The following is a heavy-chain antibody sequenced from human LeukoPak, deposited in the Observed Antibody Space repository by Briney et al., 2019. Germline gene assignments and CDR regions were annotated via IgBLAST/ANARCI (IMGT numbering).Heavy chain of an antibody. CDR1: GFTFSSYG. CDR3: ARDGSWYYFDY. J-gene: IGHJ4*02. V-gene: IGHV3-33*01. CDR2: IWYDGSNK. D-gene: IGHD6-13*01. Sequence: GGSLRLSCAASGFTFSSYGMHWVRQAPGKGLGWVAVIWYDGSNKYYADSVKGRFTISRDNSKNTLYLQMNSLRAEDTAVYYCARDGSWYYFDYWGQGTLVTVSS.